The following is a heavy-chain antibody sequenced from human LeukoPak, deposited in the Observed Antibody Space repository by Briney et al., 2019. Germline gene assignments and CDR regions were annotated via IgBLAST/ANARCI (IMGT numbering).Heavy chain of an antibody. Sequence: GGSLRLSCAASGFTFSSYSMNWVRQAPGKGLEWVSSISSSSSYVYYADSVKGRFTISRDNAKTSLYLQMNSLRAEDTAVYYCARDPIGGLYYYYMDVCGKGGTVTVSS. CDR2: ISSSSSYV. CDR3: ARDPIGGLYYYYMDV. D-gene: IGHD4-23*01. V-gene: IGHV3-21*01. J-gene: IGHJ6*03. CDR1: GFTFSSYS.